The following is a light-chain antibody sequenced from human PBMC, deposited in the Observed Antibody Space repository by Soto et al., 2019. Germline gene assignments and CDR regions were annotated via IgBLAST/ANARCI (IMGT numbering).Light chain of an antibody. CDR1: QSVSSSC. CDR3: HQFGNSRGT. Sequence: EIVLTQSPGTLSLSPGERATLSCRASQSVSSSCLARYQQKSGQAPRLLIYGASNRATGIPDRFNGSGSGTDFTLAISRLEPEDFAVYHCHQFGNSRGTFGQGTKVEIK. J-gene: IGKJ1*01. V-gene: IGKV3-20*01. CDR2: GAS.